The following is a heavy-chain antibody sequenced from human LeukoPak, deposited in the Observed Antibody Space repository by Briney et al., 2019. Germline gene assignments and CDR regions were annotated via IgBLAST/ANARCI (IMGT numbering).Heavy chain of an antibody. CDR3: ARDQQQLVLSS. Sequence: SQTLSLTCAVSGGAFCNYVWSWIREPPGNGLEWMGEINHSGSTNYSPSLKSRVTISADTSKNQCSRTLSSVAAADTAIYYCARDQQQLVLSSWGQGTLVTVSS. J-gene: IGHJ4*02. V-gene: IGHV4-34*01. CDR1: GGAFCNYV. D-gene: IGHD6-13*01. CDR2: INHSGST.